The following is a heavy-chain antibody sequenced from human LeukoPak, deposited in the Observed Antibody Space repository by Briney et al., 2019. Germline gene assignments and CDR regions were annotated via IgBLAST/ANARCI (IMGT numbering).Heavy chain of an antibody. J-gene: IGHJ4*02. V-gene: IGHV4-39*01. CDR2: IYYSGST. Sequence: SETLSLTFTVSGGSISSSSYYWGWIRQPPGKGLEWIGSIYYSGSTYYNPSLKSRVTISADTSKNQFSLKLSSVTAADTAVYYCVYSRYCSGGSCSPIGYFDYWGQGTLVTVSS. CDR1: GGSISSSSYY. CDR3: VYSRYCSGGSCSPIGYFDY. D-gene: IGHD2-15*01.